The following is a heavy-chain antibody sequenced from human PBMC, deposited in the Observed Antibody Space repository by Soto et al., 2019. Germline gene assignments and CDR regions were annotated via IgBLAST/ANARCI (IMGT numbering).Heavy chain of an antibody. CDR1: GFTFSDCY. CDR2: ISSSGSDT. V-gene: IGHV3-11*05. CDR3: ARSLRGYSGYSGY. J-gene: IGHJ4*02. D-gene: IGHD5-12*01. Sequence: QVQLVESGGGLVKPGGCLRLSFAASGFTFSDCYMSWIRQAPGKGLEWVSYISSSGSDTNYADSVKGRFTVSRDNAKNSLYLQMNSLRAEDTAVYYCARSLRGYSGYSGYWGQGTLVTVSS.